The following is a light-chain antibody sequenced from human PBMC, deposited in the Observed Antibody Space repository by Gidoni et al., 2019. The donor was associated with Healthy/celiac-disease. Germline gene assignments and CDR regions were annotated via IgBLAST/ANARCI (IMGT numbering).Light chain of an antibody. CDR3: LQYDSLPLT. Sequence: DIQRTQTPSSLSASVGDRVTITCQASRDISNDLNWYQQKPGKAPKLLLYDASSLETGVPSRFSGSGSGTDFTFTISSLQPEDIATYYCLQYDSLPLTFGQGTRLEIK. J-gene: IGKJ5*01. CDR2: DAS. V-gene: IGKV1-33*01. CDR1: RDISND.